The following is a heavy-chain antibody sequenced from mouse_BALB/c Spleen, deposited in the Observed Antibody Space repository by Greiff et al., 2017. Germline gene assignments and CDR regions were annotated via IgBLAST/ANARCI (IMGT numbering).Heavy chain of an antibody. CDR3: ARSGGYDC. Sequence: QVQLQQPGAELVKPGASVKLSCKASGYTFTSYWMHWVKQRPGQGLEWIGEIDPSDSYTNYNQKFKGKATLTVDKSSSTAYMQLSSLTSEDSAVYYCARSGGYDCWGQGTTLTVSS. D-gene: IGHD2-2*01. CDR1: GYTFTSYW. CDR2: IDPSDSYT. V-gene: IGHV1-69*02. J-gene: IGHJ2*01.